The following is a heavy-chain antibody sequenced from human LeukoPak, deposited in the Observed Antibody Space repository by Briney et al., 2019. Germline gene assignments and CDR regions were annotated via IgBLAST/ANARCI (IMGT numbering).Heavy chain of an antibody. CDR1: GYSFTSYW. V-gene: IGHV5-51*01. CDR3: ARLVLRYFDWFHPREYYFDY. J-gene: IGHJ4*02. CDR2: IYPGDCDT. D-gene: IGHD3-9*01. Sequence: GESLKISCKGSGYSFTSYWIGWVRQMPGKGLEGMGIIYPGDCDTRYSPSFQGQVTISADKSISTAYLQWSSLKASDTAMYYCARLVLRYFDWFHPREYYFDYWGQGTLVTVSS.